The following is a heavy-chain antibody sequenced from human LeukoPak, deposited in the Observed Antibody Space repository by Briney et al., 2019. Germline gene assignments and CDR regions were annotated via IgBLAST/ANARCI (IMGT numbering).Heavy chain of an antibody. CDR2: IYCSGST. V-gene: IGHV4-59*11. CDR1: GGSISSHY. J-gene: IGHJ4*02. Sequence: SETLSLTCTVSGGSISSHYWSWIRQPPGKGLEWIGYIYCSGSTNYNPSLESRVTISVDTSKNQFSLKLSPVTAADTAVYYCAGGSDGSFSSVDYWGQGTLVTVSS. D-gene: IGHD1-26*01. CDR3: AGGSDGSFSSVDY.